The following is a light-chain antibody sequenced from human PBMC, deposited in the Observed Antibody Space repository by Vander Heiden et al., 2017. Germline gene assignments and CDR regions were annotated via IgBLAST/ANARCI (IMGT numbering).Light chain of an antibody. V-gene: IGKV3-15*01. CDR3: QQYNNWPI. CDR1: QSVSSN. Sequence: EIVMTQSPATLSVSPGERATLSCRASQSVSSNLAWYQQKPGQAPRLLIYGASTRATGIPARFSGSGSGTEFTLTISSLQSEDFAFYYCQQYNNWPIFGPGTKVDI. CDR2: GAS. J-gene: IGKJ3*01.